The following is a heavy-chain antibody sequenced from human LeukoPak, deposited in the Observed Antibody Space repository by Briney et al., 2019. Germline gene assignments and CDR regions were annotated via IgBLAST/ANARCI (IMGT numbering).Heavy chain of an antibody. V-gene: IGHV4-4*02. CDR1: GGSISSSNW. CDR2: IYHSGST. D-gene: IGHD3-9*01. J-gene: IGHJ4*02. Sequence: SETLSLTCAVSGGSISSSNWWSWVRQPPGKGLEWIGEIYHSGSTNYNPSLKSRVTISVDTSKNQFSLKLSSVTAADTAVYYCARGYYDILTGYYTGFDYWGQGTLVTVSS. CDR3: ARGYYDILTGYYTGFDY.